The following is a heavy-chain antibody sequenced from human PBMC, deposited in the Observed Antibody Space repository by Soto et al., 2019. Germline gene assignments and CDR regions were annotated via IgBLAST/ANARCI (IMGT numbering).Heavy chain of an antibody. CDR2: IIPILGTI. CDR3: AGGKAWEQPSNHYYRDY. D-gene: IGHD1-26*01. CDR1: GRTFLISA. J-gene: IGHJ4*02. V-gene: IGHV1-69*06. Sequence: QVQLVQSGAEVKTPGSSVRVSCKTAGRTFLISAIAWVRQAPGQGLEWMGGIIPILGTIHIAQNFQGRVNFTADRSTSTAYMDVSSLRSEDTATYFCAGGKAWEQPSNHYYRDYWGQGSQVIVSS.